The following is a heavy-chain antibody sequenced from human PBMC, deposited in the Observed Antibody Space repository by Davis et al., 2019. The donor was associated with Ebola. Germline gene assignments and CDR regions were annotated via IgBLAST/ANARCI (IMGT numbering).Heavy chain of an antibody. CDR1: GFTFSSYA. Sequence: GESLKISCAASGFTFSSYAMSWVRQAPGKGLEWVSAISGSGGSTYYADSVKGRFTISRDNSKNTLYLQMNSLRAEDTAVYYCAKSAGYSGYDWFDYWGQGTLVTVSS. V-gene: IGHV3-23*01. J-gene: IGHJ4*02. D-gene: IGHD5-12*01. CDR3: AKSAGYSGYDWFDY. CDR2: ISGSGGST.